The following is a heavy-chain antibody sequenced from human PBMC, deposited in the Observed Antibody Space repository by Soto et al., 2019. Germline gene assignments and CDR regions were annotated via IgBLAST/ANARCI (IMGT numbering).Heavy chain of an antibody. CDR1: GFTFSSYA. V-gene: IGHV3-23*01. D-gene: IGHD6-19*01. CDR2: ISGSGGST. Sequence: EVQLLESGGGLVQPGGSLRLSCAASGFTFSSYAMSWVRQAPGQGLEWVSAISGSGGSTYYADSVKGRFTISRDNSKNTLYLQMNSLRAEDTAVYYCAKDDSGASSGWYFDYWGQGTLVTVSS. CDR3: AKDDSGASSGWYFDY. J-gene: IGHJ4*02.